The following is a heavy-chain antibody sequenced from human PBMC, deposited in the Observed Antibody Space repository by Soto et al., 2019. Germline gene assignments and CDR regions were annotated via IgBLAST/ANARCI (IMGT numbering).Heavy chain of an antibody. CDR3: ARGEQGYCSGGSCLTVYGMDV. CDR2: ISAYNGNT. CDR1: GYTFTSYG. Sequence: ASVKVSCKTSGYTFTSYGFAWVRQAPGQGLEWMGWISAYNGNTNYAQKLQGRVTMTTDTSTSTAYMELRSLGSDDTAVYYCARGEQGYCSGGSCLTVYGMDVWGQGTTVTVSS. V-gene: IGHV1-18*01. D-gene: IGHD2-15*01. J-gene: IGHJ6*02.